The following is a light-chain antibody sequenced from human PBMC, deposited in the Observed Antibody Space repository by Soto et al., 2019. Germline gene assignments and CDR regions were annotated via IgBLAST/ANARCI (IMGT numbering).Light chain of an antibody. CDR1: QSVSSSY. CDR2: DAS. V-gene: IGKV3D-15*01. J-gene: IGKJ1*01. Sequence: LVLTPSPATLSLSPGARATLSFRASQSVSSSYLAWYQQKPGQASRLLIYDASNRATGIPARFSGGGSGAEYTLTISSPQSEDFAVYYCQKYDKWPRTFGQGTKVDIK. CDR3: QKYDKWPRT.